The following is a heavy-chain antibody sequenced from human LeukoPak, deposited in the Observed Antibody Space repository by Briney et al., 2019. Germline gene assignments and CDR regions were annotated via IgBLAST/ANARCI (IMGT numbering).Heavy chain of an antibody. D-gene: IGHD3-10*01. CDR3: ARGGVNYKIAGP. CDR1: GGSITSYY. J-gene: IGHJ5*02. Sequence: SETLSLTCTVSGGSITSYYWSWIRQPPGKGLEWIGYIYYSGSTNYNPSLKSRVTISVDTSKNHFSLKLSSVIAADTAVYYCARGGVNYKIAGPWGQGALVTVSS. V-gene: IGHV4-59*01. CDR2: IYYSGST.